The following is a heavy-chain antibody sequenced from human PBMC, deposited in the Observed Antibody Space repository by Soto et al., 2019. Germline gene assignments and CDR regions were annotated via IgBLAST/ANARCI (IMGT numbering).Heavy chain of an antibody. CDR3: AREFSMALNY. CDR1: DDSISSYY. Sequence: PSETLSPTFTVSDDSISSYYWNWIRQPAGKGLEWIGRIYTSGSTNYNSSLKSRVTMSIDTFKTQFAQKLSSVTAADTVVYYCAREFSMALNYWGQGTLVTVSS. CDR2: IYTSGST. D-gene: IGHD3-10*01. V-gene: IGHV4-4*07. J-gene: IGHJ4*02.